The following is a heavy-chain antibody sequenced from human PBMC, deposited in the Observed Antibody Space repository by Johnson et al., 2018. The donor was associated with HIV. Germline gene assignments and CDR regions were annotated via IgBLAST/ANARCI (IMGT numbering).Heavy chain of an antibody. CDR2: ISYDGSNK. Sequence: QVQLVESGGGVVQPGRPLRLSCAASGFTFSSYGIHWVRQAPGKGLEWVAVISYDGSNKYYADSVKGRFTISRDNSKNTLYLQMNSLRAEDTAVYYCARDNLRQLDAFDIWGQGTMVTVSS. J-gene: IGHJ3*02. D-gene: IGHD3-16*01. CDR3: ARDNLRQLDAFDI. CDR1: GFTFSSYG. V-gene: IGHV3-30*19.